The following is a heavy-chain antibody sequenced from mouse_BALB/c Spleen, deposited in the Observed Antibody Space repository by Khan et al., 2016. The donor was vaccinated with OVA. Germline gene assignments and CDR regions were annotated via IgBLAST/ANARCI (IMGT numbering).Heavy chain of an antibody. CDR1: GYTFTNYG. CDR3: ARISSYGYSDV. CDR2: INTYTGEP. Sequence: QIQLVQSGPELKKPGETVKISCKASGYTFTNYGMNWVKQALGKGLKWMGWINTYTGEPTYADDFKGRFVFSLETSASTAYLQISNLKNEDMTTYFCARISSYGYSDVWGAGTTVTVSS. D-gene: IGHD6-2*01. J-gene: IGHJ1*01. V-gene: IGHV9-1*02.